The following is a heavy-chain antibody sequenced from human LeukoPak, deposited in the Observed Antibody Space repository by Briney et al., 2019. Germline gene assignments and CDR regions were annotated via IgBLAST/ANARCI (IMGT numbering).Heavy chain of an antibody. D-gene: IGHD4-23*01. J-gene: IGHJ4*02. Sequence: PGGSLRLSCAASGFTFRKYAMSWVRQAPGKGLEWVGRIKSATVGGTTEYAAPVKGRFTISRDDSKNTVYLQMNSLKTEDTAVYYCTTGPGNSGYWGQGTLVTVSS. CDR3: TTGPGNSGY. CDR2: IKSATVGGTT. V-gene: IGHV3-15*01. CDR1: GFTFRKYA.